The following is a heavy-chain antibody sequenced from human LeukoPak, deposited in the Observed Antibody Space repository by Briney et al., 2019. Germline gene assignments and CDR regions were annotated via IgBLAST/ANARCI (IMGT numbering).Heavy chain of an antibody. CDR3: ARDLIAAAGIVGATTQTPFDY. Sequence: GSSVKVSCKASGGTFSSYAISWVRQAPGQGLEWMGRIIPILGIANYAQKLQGRVTITADKSTSTAYMELSSLRSEDTAVYYCARDLIAAAGIVGATTQTPFDYWGQGTLVTVSS. D-gene: IGHD1-26*01. J-gene: IGHJ4*02. CDR2: IIPILGIA. CDR1: GGTFSSYA. V-gene: IGHV1-69*04.